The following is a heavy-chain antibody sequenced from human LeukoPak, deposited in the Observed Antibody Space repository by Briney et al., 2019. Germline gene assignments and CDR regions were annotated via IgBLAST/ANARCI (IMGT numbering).Heavy chain of an antibody. CDR2: IYHSGST. V-gene: IGHV4-30-2*01. Sequence: SETLSLTCTVSGGSISSGGYYWSWIRQPPGKGLEWIGYIYHSGSTYYNPSLKSRVTISVDRSKNQFSLKLSSVTAADTAVYYCARRSPRARIPVAAAGNLHPSGYFQHWGQGTLVTVSS. CDR1: GGSISSGGYY. J-gene: IGHJ1*01. D-gene: IGHD6-13*01. CDR3: ARRSPRARIPVAAAGNLHPSGYFQH.